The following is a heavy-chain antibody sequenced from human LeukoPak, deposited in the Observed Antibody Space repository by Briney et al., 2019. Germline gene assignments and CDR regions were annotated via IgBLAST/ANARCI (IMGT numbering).Heavy chain of an antibody. J-gene: IGHJ6*04. CDR1: EFTFSTYL. Sequence: PGGSLRLSCAASEFTFSTYLMSWVRQAPGKGLEWVANIKQDGGEKYYVDSVKGRFTISRDNAKNSLYLQMNSLRAEDTAVYYCAELGITMIGGVWGKGTTVTISS. D-gene: IGHD3-10*02. CDR3: AELGITMIGGV. V-gene: IGHV3-7*01. CDR2: IKQDGGEK.